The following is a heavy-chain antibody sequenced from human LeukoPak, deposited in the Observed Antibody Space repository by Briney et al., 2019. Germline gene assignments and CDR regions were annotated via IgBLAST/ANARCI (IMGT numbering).Heavy chain of an antibody. CDR2: INSDGSST. D-gene: IGHD1-26*01. Sequence: TGGSLRLSCAASGFTFSSYWMHWVRQAPGKGLVWVSRINSDGSSTSYADSVKGRFTISRDNAKNTLYLQMNSLRAEDTAVYYCARVREDDYYYMDVWGKGTTVTVSS. V-gene: IGHV3-74*01. J-gene: IGHJ6*03. CDR3: ARVREDDYYYMDV. CDR1: GFTFSSYW.